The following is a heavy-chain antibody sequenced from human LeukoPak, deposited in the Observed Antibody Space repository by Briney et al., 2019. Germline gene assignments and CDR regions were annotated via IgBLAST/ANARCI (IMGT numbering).Heavy chain of an antibody. CDR2: TYYRSQWYY. Sequence: SQTLSLTCVLSGDIVSSNIATWNWIRQSPSRGLEWLGRTYYRSQWYYDYAVSVRSRITINPDTSKNQFSLQLSSVTPEDTAVYFCARERSSWYYLDYWGQGMLVTVSS. CDR3: ARERSSWYYLDY. D-gene: IGHD6-13*01. CDR1: GDIVSSNIAT. V-gene: IGHV6-1*01. J-gene: IGHJ4*02.